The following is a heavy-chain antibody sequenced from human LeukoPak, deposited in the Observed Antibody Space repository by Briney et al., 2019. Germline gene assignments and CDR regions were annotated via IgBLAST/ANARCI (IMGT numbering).Heavy chain of an antibody. D-gene: IGHD5-18*01. V-gene: IGHV3-30-3*01. CDR3: ARALPRYSYLDY. CDR2: ISYDGSNK. CDR1: GFTFSSYA. Sequence: GGSLRLSCAASGFTFSSYAMHWVRQAPGKGLEWVAVISYDGSNKYYADSVKGRFTISRDNSKNTLYLQMNGLRAEDTAVYYCARALPRYSYLDYWGQGTLVTVSS. J-gene: IGHJ4*02.